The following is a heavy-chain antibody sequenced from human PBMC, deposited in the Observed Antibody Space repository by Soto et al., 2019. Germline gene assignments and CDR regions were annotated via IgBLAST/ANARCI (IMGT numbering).Heavy chain of an antibody. V-gene: IGHV3-7*01. CDR3: ARGFPSRGITRHYYGMDV. CDR1: GFTFTNYW. Sequence: PGGSLRLSCSASGFTFTNYWMSWVRQGPGKGLEWVANIKQDGSEIYYVDSVKARFTISRDNAKNSLYLQMNSLRAEDTAVYYCARGFPSRGITRHYYGMDVWGQGTTVTVSS. J-gene: IGHJ6*02. D-gene: IGHD3-10*01. CDR2: IKQDGSEI.